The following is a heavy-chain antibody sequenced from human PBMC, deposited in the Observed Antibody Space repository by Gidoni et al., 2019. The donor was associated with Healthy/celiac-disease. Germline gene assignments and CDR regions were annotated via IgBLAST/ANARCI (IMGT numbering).Heavy chain of an antibody. CDR3: ARNHYDILTGYYLYYFDY. CDR1: CGSISSSSHY. J-gene: IGHJ4*02. D-gene: IGHD3-9*01. V-gene: IGHV4-39*01. CDR2: IYYSWSI. Sequence: HPQLQESVPGLVNFTEHLHLTCTVACGSISSSSHYWGWIRQPPGKGLEWIGSIYYSWSIYYNPSLKSRVTISADTSNNQFSLNLSSVTAADTALYYCARNHYDILTGYYLYYFDYWGQGTLVTVSS.